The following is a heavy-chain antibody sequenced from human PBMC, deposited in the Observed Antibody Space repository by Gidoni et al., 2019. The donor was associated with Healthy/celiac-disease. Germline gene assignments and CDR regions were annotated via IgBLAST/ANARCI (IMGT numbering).Heavy chain of an antibody. J-gene: IGHJ4*02. V-gene: IGHV3-33*01. Sequence: QVLLVESGGGVVQPGRSLRLSCAASGFTSCSYGMHWVRQAPGKGLEWVAVIWYDGSNKYYADSVKGRFTISRDNSKNTLYLQMNSLRAEDTAVYYCARDMKGRGIAAAGVFDYWGQGTLVTVSS. CDR3: ARDMKGRGIAAAGVFDY. D-gene: IGHD6-13*01. CDR1: GFTSCSYG. CDR2: IWYDGSNK.